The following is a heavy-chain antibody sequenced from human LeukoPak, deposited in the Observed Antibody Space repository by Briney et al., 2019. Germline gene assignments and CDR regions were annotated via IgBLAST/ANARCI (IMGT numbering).Heavy chain of an antibody. Sequence: GGSLRLSCAASGFTFSSYWMHWVRQAPGKGLVWVSRINSDGSSTSYADSVKGRFTISRDNAKNSLYLQMTSLRAEDTAVYYCARGEDDYYYYMDVWGKGTTVTVSS. CDR2: INSDGSST. CDR3: ARGEDDYYYYMDV. J-gene: IGHJ6*03. D-gene: IGHD1-26*01. CDR1: GFTFSSYW. V-gene: IGHV3-74*01.